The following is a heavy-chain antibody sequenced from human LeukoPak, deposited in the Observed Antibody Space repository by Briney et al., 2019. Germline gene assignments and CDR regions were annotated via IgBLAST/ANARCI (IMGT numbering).Heavy chain of an antibody. CDR3: ARAILVLGYSDY. V-gene: IGHV4-61*08. CDR1: GGSISSGGYY. Sequence: SETLSLTCTVSGGSISSGGYYWSWIRQHPGKGLEWIGYIYYSGSTNYNPSLKSRVTMSVDTSKNQFSLKLSSVTAADTAVYYCARAILVLGYSDYWGQGTLVTVSS. D-gene: IGHD6-13*01. CDR2: IYYSGST. J-gene: IGHJ4*02.